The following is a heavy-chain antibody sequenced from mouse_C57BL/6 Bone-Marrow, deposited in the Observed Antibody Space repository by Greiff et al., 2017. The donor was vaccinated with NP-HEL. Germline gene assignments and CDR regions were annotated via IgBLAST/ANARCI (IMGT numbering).Heavy chain of an antibody. CDR2: INPSNGGT. J-gene: IGHJ3*01. CDR3: AREGGYYYGRRFAY. D-gene: IGHD1-1*01. V-gene: IGHV1-53*01. CDR1: GYTFTSYW. Sequence: QVQLQQSGTELVKPGASVKLSCKASGYTFTSYWMHWVKQRPGQGLEWIGNINPSNGGTNYNEKFKSKATLTVDKSSSTAYMQLSSLTSEDSAVYYCAREGGYYYGRRFAYWGQGTLVTVSA.